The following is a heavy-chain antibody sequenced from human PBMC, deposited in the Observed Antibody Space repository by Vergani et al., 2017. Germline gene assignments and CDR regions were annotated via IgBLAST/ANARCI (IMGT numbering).Heavy chain of an antibody. V-gene: IGHV3-9*01. CDR1: GFTFRIYG. Sequence: VQLVESGRGVVQPGGSLRLSCIASGFTFRIYGMHWVRQAPGKGLEWVSGINWNSDSIAYADSVKGRFTISRDNAKNSLYLQMNSLRAEDTALYYCVKDIAASGNYWYFDLWGRGTLVTVSS. D-gene: IGHD6-13*01. CDR3: VKDIAASGNYWYFDL. CDR2: INWNSDSI. J-gene: IGHJ2*01.